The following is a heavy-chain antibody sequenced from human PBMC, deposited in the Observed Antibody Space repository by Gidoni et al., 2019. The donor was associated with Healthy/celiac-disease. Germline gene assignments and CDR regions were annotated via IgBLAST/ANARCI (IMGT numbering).Heavy chain of an antibody. CDR3: AREGYCSGGSCYPAYGMDV. D-gene: IGHD2-15*01. V-gene: IGHV1-69*01. J-gene: IGHJ6*02. Sequence: QVQLVQSGAAVKKPGSSVKVSCKASGGTFSSYAIRWVRQAPGQGLEWMGGIIPIFGTANYAQKFQGRVTITADESTSTAYMELSSRRSEDTAVYYCAREGYCSGGSCYPAYGMDVWGQGTTVTVSS. CDR2: IIPIFGTA. CDR1: GGTFSSYA.